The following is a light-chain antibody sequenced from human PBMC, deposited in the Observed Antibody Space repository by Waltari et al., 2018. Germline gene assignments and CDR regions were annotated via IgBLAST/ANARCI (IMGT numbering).Light chain of an antibody. CDR1: QSISSW. CDR3: QQYNSGGA. Sequence: DIQMTQSPSTLSASVGDRVTITCLASQSISSWLAWYQQKPGKAPKLLIYKASSLESGVPSRFSGSGSGTEFTLTISSLQPDDFATYYCQQYNSGGAFGQGTKVEIK. CDR2: KAS. J-gene: IGKJ1*01. V-gene: IGKV1-5*03.